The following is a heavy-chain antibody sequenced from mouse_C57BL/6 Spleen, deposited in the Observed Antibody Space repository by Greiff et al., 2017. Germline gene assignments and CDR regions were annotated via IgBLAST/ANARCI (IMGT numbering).Heavy chain of an antibody. Sequence: QVQLQQPGAELVKPGASVKMSCKASGYTFTSYWITWVKQRPGQGLEWIGDIYPGSGSTNYNEKFKSKATLTVDTSSSTAYMQLSSLTSEDSAVYYCARGYYDYDGYYAMDYWGQGTSVTVSS. CDR1: GYTFTSYW. J-gene: IGHJ4*01. D-gene: IGHD2-4*01. CDR2: IYPGSGST. V-gene: IGHV1-55*01. CDR3: ARGYYDYDGYYAMDY.